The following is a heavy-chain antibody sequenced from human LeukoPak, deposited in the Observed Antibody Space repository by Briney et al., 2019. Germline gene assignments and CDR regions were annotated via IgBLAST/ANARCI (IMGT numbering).Heavy chain of an antibody. Sequence: KPSETLSLTCTVSGGSISSSSYYWGWIRQPPGKGLEWIGSIYHSGSTYYNPSLKSRVTISVDTSKKQFSLKLSSVTAADTAVYYCSRFAPTYGSSGYPAYWGQGTLVTVSS. CDR2: IYHSGST. CDR3: SRFAPTYGSSGYPAY. CDR1: GGSISSSSYY. V-gene: IGHV4-39*07. J-gene: IGHJ4*02. D-gene: IGHD3-22*01.